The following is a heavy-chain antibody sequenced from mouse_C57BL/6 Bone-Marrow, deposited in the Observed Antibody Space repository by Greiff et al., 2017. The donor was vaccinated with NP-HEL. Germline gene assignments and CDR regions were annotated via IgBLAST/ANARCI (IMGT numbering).Heavy chain of an antibody. J-gene: IGHJ2*01. CDR1: GYTFTSYW. V-gene: IGHV1-55*01. CDR3: ARGPTGGYYFDY. CDR2: IYPGSGST. Sequence: LVESGAELVKPGASVKMSCKASGYTFTSYWITWVKQRPGQGLEWIGDIYPGSGSTNYNEKFMSKATLTVDTSSSTAYMQLSSLTSEDSAVYYCARGPTGGYYFDYWGQGTTLTVSS. D-gene: IGHD1-1*01.